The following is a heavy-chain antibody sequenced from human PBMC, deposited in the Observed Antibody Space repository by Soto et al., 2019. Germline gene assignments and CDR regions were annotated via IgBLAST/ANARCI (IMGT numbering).Heavy chain of an antibody. CDR1: GFTFSSYA. J-gene: IGHJ6*01. Sequence: QVQLVESGGGVVQPGRSLRLSCAASGFTFSSYAMHWVRQAPGKGLEWVAVISYDGSNKYYADSVKGRFTISRDNSKNTLYLQMNSLRAEDTAVYYCARVHGTGIWFGSGMDVW. D-gene: IGHD3-10*01. V-gene: IGHV3-30-3*01. CDR2: ISYDGSNK. CDR3: ARVHGTGIWFGSGMDV.